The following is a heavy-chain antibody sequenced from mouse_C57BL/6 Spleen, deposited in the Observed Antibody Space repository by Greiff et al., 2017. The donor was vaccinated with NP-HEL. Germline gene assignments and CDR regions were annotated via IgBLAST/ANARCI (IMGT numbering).Heavy chain of an antibody. CDR3: AKGWDPHWYFDV. D-gene: IGHD4-1*01. CDR1: GYTFTSYW. Sequence: QVQLQQPGAELVKPGASVKLSCKASGYTFTSYWMHWVKQRPGQGLEWIGMIHPNSGSTNYNEKFKSKATLTVDKSSSTAYMQLSSLTSEVSAVYYCAKGWDPHWYFDVWGTGTTVTVSS. J-gene: IGHJ1*03. V-gene: IGHV1-64*01. CDR2: IHPNSGST.